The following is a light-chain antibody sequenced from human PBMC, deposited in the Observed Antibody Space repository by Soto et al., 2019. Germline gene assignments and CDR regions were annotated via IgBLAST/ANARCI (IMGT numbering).Light chain of an antibody. CDR1: QRVYSN. Sequence: EILMKQSADTLSVYQGESATLSCRASQRVYSNLAWYQQRPGQAPRLLIYGASTRATGVPARFSGRGSGTEFTLTISSLQSEDFAVYYCQQYTNWPPNTFGQGTRLEI. V-gene: IGKV3-15*01. CDR2: GAS. CDR3: QQYTNWPPNT. J-gene: IGKJ5*01.